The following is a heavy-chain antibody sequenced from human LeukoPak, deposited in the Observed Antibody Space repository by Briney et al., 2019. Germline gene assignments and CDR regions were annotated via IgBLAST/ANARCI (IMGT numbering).Heavy chain of an antibody. CDR3: ARDVGPYCSGGSCCPYYYYYYMDV. J-gene: IGHJ6*03. V-gene: IGHV1-69*04. CDR1: GGTFSSYA. D-gene: IGHD2-15*01. Sequence: SVKVSCKASGGTFSSYAISWVRQAPGQGLEWMGRIIPILGIANYAQKFQGRVTITADKSTSTAYMELSSLRSEDTAVYYCARDVGPYCSGGSCCPYYYYYYMDVWGKGTTVTVSS. CDR2: IIPILGIA.